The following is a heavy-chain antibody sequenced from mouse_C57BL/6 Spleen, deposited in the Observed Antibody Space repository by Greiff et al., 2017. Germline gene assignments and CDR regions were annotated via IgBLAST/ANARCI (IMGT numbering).Heavy chain of an antibody. J-gene: IGHJ3*01. CDR1: GYTFTSYW. CDR3: ARAENGYYWFAY. Sequence: VQLQQPGAELVMPGASVKLSCKASGYTFTSYWMHWVKQRPGQGLEWIGEIDPSDSYTNYNQKFKGKSTLTVDKSSSTAYMQLSSLTSEDSAVYYCARAENGYYWFAYWGQGTLVTVSA. D-gene: IGHD2-3*01. CDR2: IDPSDSYT. V-gene: IGHV1-69*01.